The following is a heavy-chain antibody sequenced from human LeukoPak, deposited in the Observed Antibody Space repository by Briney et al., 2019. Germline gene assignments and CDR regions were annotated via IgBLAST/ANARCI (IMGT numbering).Heavy chain of an antibody. CDR1: GGTFSSYA. CDR3: ARDYYDSSGYYPFDY. Sequence: GSSVKVSCKASGGTFSSYAISWVRQAPGQGLEWMGRIIPILGIANYAQKFQGRVTITADKSTSTAYMELSSLRSGDTAVYYCARDYYDSSGYYPFDYWGQGTLVTVSS. V-gene: IGHV1-69*04. D-gene: IGHD3-22*01. J-gene: IGHJ4*02. CDR2: IIPILGIA.